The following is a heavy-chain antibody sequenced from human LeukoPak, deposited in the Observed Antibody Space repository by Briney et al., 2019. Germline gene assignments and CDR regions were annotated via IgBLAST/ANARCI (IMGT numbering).Heavy chain of an antibody. CDR1: GFTFDDYG. D-gene: IGHD1-26*01. Sequence: TGGSLRLSCAASGFTFDDYGMSWVRQAPGMGLEWVSRINWNGGSTGYADSVKGRFTISRDNAKSSLYLQMNSLRAEDTAVYYCARDHQWVFDYWGQGTLVTVSS. J-gene: IGHJ4*02. V-gene: IGHV3-20*04. CDR3: ARDHQWVFDY. CDR2: INWNGGST.